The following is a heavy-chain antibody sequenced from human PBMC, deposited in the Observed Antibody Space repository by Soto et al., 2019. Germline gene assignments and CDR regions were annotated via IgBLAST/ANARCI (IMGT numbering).Heavy chain of an antibody. Sequence: PSETLSLTCSVSGDSITNSIYYCGWIRQSPVKGLVWIGSFIYGAPTYYRRCLESRVSMSPGTAKNQFCLWLNSVTAADTAIYFCARPTSNPSLVTSSLFVDWGHGALVTVSS. J-gene: IGHJ4*01. D-gene: IGHD2-21*02. CDR1: GDSITNSIYY. CDR3: ARPTSNPSLVTSSLFVD. CDR2: FIYGAPT. V-gene: IGHV4-39*01.